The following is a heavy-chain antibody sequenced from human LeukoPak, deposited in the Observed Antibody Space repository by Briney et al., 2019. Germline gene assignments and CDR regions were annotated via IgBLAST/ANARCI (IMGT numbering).Heavy chain of an antibody. CDR3: ATRSTRTLTFDY. CDR2: IYYSGST. J-gene: IGHJ4*02. D-gene: IGHD2-2*01. Sequence: SETLSLTCTVSGGSVSSGSYYWSWIRQPPGKGLEWIGYIYYSGSTNYNPSLKCRVTISVDTSKNQFSLKLSSVTAADTAVYYCATRSTRTLTFDYWGQGTLVTVSS. CDR1: GGSVSSGSYY. V-gene: IGHV4-61*01.